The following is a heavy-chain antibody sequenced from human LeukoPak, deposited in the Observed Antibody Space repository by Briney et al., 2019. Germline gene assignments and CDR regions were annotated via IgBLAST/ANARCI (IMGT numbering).Heavy chain of an antibody. CDR3: AKDGYVSWAYQLSHFDY. D-gene: IGHD2-2*03. CDR1: AFTFSSYT. J-gene: IGHJ4*02. V-gene: IGHV3-23*01. Sequence: QSGGSLRLSCAASAFTFSSYTMSWVRQAPGKGLEWVSAIINSGGSTYYADSVKGRFTISRDNSKNTLYLQMNSLRAEDRAVYYCAKDGYVSWAYQLSHFDYWGQGTLVTVSS. CDR2: IINSGGST.